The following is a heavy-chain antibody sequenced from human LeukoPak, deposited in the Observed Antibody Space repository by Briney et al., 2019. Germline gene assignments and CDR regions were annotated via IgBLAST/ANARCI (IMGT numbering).Heavy chain of an antibody. D-gene: IGHD3-22*01. CDR1: GFTFSSYV. CDR2: ISGSGGST. V-gene: IGHV3-23*01. Sequence: GGSLRLSCAASGFTFSSYVMNWVRQALGKGLEWVSAISGSGGSTYYADSVKGRFTISRDNSKNTLYLQMNSLRAEDTAVYYCSKVGGYYYVYFDYWGQGTLVTVSS. CDR3: SKVGGYYYVYFDY. J-gene: IGHJ4*02.